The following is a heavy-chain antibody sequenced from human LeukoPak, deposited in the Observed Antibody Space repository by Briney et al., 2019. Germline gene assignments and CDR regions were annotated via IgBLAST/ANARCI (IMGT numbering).Heavy chain of an antibody. CDR3: ARAIEVGAMTPFDY. CDR1: GFSMSSGSYY. Sequence: SQTLSLTCTVSGFSMSSGSYYWTWIRQPAGKGLEWIGHIYSSGSTNYSPSLKRRVTMSVDTSKNQFSLKLTSVTAADTAVYYCARAIEVGAMTPFDYWGQGTLVTVSS. J-gene: IGHJ4*02. V-gene: IGHV4-61*09. CDR2: IYSSGST. D-gene: IGHD1-26*01.